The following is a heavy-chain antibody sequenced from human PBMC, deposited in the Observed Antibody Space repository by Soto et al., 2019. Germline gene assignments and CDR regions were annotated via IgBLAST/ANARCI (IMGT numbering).Heavy chain of an antibody. Sequence: QITLKESGPTLVKPTQTLTLTCTFSGFSLSTSGVGVGWIRQPPGKALEWLALIYWDDDKRYSPSLKSRLTITKDTSKNQVVLTMTNMDPVDTATYYCAHRRVGTRSFDYWGQGTLVTVSP. J-gene: IGHJ4*02. D-gene: IGHD2-21*02. CDR2: IYWDDDK. CDR1: GFSLSTSGVG. V-gene: IGHV2-5*02. CDR3: AHRRVGTRSFDY.